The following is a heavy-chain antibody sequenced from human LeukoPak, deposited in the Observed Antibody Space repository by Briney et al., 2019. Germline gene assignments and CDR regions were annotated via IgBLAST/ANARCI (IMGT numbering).Heavy chain of an antibody. J-gene: IGHJ4*02. V-gene: IGHV4-39*01. CDR3: ARLPRITIFGVVAY. CDR1: GGSISSSSYY. CDR2: IYYSGST. Sequence: SETLSLTCTVSGGSISSSSYYSGWIRQPPGKGLEWIGSIYYSGSTYYNPSLKSRVTISVDTSKNQFSLKLSSVTAADTAVYYCARLPRITIFGVVAYWGQGTLVTVSS. D-gene: IGHD3-3*01.